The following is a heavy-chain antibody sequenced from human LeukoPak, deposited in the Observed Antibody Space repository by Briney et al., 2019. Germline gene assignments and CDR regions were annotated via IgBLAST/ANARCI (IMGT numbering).Heavy chain of an antibody. CDR1: GYTFTSYG. CDR2: ISGYNGNT. D-gene: IGHD6-13*01. V-gene: IGHV1-18*01. Sequence: GASVKVSCKTSGYTFTSYGISWVRQAPGQGLEWMGWISGYNGNTDYAQKFQGRVTMTTDTSTSTAYMELRSLRSDDTAVYYCARAGSIAAAVDFDYWGQGTLVTVSS. J-gene: IGHJ4*02. CDR3: ARAGSIAAAVDFDY.